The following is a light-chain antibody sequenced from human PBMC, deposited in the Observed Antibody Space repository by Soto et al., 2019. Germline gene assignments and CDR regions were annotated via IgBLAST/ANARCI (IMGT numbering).Light chain of an antibody. CDR2: EVS. CDR3: CSYAGSGTLL. CDR1: SSDVGRYIL. Sequence: QSAVTKPASVSSSAGQSITISCTGTSSDVGRYILVSWYQQHPGKAPKLMIYEVSERPSGVSTRFSGSKSGNTASLTISGLQAEDEADYYCCSYAGSGTLLFGGGTKVTVL. J-gene: IGLJ3*02. V-gene: IGLV2-23*01.